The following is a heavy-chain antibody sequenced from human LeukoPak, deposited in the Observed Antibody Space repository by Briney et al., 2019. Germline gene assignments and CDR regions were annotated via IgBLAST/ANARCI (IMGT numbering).Heavy chain of an antibody. Sequence: PGGSLRLSCAASGFSISGYWMHWVRQAAGEGLVWVSRMNSGGTTINYADSVKGRFTISRGNVGNTLHLQMNSLRVEDTAVYYCIREVQVRASASLGLWGQGTLVTVSS. J-gene: IGHJ4*01. V-gene: IGHV3-74*01. CDR2: MNSGGTTI. CDR1: GFSISGYW. CDR3: IREVQVRASASLGL. D-gene: IGHD3-16*01.